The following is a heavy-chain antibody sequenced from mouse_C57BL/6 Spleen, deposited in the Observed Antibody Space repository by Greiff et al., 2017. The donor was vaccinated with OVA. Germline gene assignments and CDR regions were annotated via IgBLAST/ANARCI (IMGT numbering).Heavy chain of an antibody. J-gene: IGHJ3*01. CDR1: GYTFTSYT. CDR2: INPSSGYT. CDR3: ASGMAWFAY. V-gene: IGHV1-4*01. D-gene: IGHD2-3*01. Sequence: VKLQESGAELARPGASGKMSCKASGYTFTSYTMHWVKQRPGQGLEWIGYINPSSGYTKYNQKFKDKATLTADKSSSTAYMQLSSLTSEDSAVYYCASGMAWFAYWGQGTLVTVSA.